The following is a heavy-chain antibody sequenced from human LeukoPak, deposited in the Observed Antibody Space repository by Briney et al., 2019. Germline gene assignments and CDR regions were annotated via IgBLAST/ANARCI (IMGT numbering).Heavy chain of an antibody. CDR2: IWYDGSNK. CDR3: ARGMNRRDGYSYEFDY. J-gene: IGHJ4*02. D-gene: IGHD5-24*01. Sequence: GGSLRLSCAASGFTFSSYGMHWVRQAPGKGLEGVAVIWYDGSNKYYADSVKGRFTISRDNSKNTLYLAMNSLRAEDTAVYYCARGMNRRDGYSYEFDYWGQGTLVTVSS. CDR1: GFTFSSYG. V-gene: IGHV3-33*01.